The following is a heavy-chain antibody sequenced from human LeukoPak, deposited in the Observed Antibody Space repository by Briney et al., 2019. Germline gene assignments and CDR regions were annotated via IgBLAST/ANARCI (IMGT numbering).Heavy chain of an antibody. D-gene: IGHD3-9*01. V-gene: IGHV3-48*03. CDR2: ISSSGSTI. J-gene: IGHJ4*02. CDR1: GFTFSSYE. CDR3: ARGSQYYDILTGYYSD. Sequence: GGSLRLSCAASGFTFSSYEMNWVRQAPGKGLEWVSYISSSGSTIYYADSVKGRFTISRDNAKNSLYLQMNSLRAEDTAVYYCARGSQYYDILTGYYSDWGQGTLVTVSS.